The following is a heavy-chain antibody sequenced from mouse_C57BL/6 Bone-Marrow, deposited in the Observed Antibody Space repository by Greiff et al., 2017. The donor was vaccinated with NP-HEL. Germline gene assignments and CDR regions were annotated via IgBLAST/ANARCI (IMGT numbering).Heavy chain of an antibody. D-gene: IGHD4-1*01. Sequence: EVKLVESGPGMVKPSQSLSITCTVTGYSITSGYDWHWIRHFPGNKLEWMGYISYSGSTNYNPSLKSRISITHDTSKNHFFLKLNSVTTEDTATYYCARSNWDYFDYWGQGTTLTVSS. V-gene: IGHV3-1*01. CDR3: ARSNWDYFDY. CDR2: ISYSGST. J-gene: IGHJ2*01. CDR1: GYSITSGYD.